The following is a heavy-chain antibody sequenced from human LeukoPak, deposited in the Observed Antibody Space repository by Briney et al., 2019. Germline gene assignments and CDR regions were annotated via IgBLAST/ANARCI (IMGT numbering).Heavy chain of an antibody. CDR1: GFTFSSYG. J-gene: IGHJ4*02. Sequence: PGRSLRLSCAASGFTFSSYGMHWVRQAPGKGLEWVAVIWYDGSNKYYADSVKGRFTISRDNSKNTLYLQMNSLRAEDTAVYYCTRYNNDHFDYWGQGTLVTVSS. V-gene: IGHV3-33*01. D-gene: IGHD1-14*01. CDR3: TRYNNDHFDY. CDR2: IWYDGSNK.